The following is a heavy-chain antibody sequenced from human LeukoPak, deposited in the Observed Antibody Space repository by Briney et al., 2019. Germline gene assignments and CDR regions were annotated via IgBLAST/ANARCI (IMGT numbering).Heavy chain of an antibody. V-gene: IGHV3-48*03. CDR3: ARGLYYFDY. CDR2: VSSTENSK. Sequence: GGSLRLSCAASGFTFSSFEMSWVRQAPGKGLEWVAYVSSTENSKSYADSVRGRCNISRDNAKNSLYLQVNSLRAEDTAVYYCARGLYYFDYWGQGTQVTVSS. J-gene: IGHJ4*02. CDR1: GFTFSSFE.